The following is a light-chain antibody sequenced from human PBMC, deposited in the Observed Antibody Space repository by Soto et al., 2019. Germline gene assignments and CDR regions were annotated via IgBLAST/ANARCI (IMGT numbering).Light chain of an antibody. Sequence: LFALSGNRVTITCRASQSISSWLAWYQHKPEKAPNLLIYKASSLESVVPSRFSGSGSGTEFTLTVSSLQPDDLATYYCQQYDSYPLTFVGGTKVDNK. J-gene: IGKJ4*01. V-gene: IGKV1-5*03. CDR3: QQYDSYPLT. CDR2: KAS. CDR1: QSISSW.